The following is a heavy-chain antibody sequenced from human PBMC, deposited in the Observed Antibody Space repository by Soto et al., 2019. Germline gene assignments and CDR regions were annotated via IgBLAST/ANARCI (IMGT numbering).Heavy chain of an antibody. CDR2: INAGNGHT. CDR3: AREQSGELMTMTDAFDI. J-gene: IGHJ3*02. Sequence: QVQLVQPGAEVKKPGASVKVSCKASGYTFTSYAIHWVRQAPGQRLEWMGWINAGNGHTQYSQRLQGRVTITRDISANIAYMAVRSLRAEYTALYYCAREQSGELMTMTDAFDIWGQGAMVTVSS. CDR1: GYTFTSYA. V-gene: IGHV1-3*01. D-gene: IGHD1-26*01.